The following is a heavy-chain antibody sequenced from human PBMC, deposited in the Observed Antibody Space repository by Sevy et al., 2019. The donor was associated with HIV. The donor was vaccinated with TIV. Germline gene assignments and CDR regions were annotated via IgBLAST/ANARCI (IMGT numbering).Heavy chain of an antibody. CDR1: GFTFSSYS. CDR2: ISSSSDSSRTL. J-gene: IGHJ4*01. V-gene: IGHV3-48*01. Sequence: GGSLRLSCVASGFTFSSYSMNWVRQAPGKGLEWVSYISSSSDSSRTLYYADSVKGRFSISRDNAKNSVHLQMTSLRVEDTAVYYCAEPDLSGWYFDFWGHGTLVTVSS. D-gene: IGHD6-19*01. CDR3: AEPDLSGWYFDF.